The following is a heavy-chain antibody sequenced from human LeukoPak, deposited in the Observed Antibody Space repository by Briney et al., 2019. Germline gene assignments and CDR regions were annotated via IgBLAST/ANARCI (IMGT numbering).Heavy chain of an antibody. CDR3: ARGRGQWLARGTNWYFDL. D-gene: IGHD6-19*01. CDR2: MNPNSGNT. CDR1: GYTFTSYD. Sequence: GASVKLSCKASGYTFTSYDINWVRQATGQGLEWMGWMNPNSGNTGYAQKFQGRVTMTRNTSISTAYMELSSLRSEDTAVYYCARGRGQWLARGTNWYFDLWGRGTLVTVSS. J-gene: IGHJ2*01. V-gene: IGHV1-8*01.